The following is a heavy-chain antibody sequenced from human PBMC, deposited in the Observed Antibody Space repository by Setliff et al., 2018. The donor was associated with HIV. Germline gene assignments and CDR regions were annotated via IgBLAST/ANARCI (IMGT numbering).Heavy chain of an antibody. CDR3: ARGRYRSRWYASDHYYIDV. CDR1: GGSISSGDYY. Sequence: SKTLSLTCTVSGGSISSGDYYWSWIRQPPGKGLEWIGNIYDSESTYYNPSLKSRVTISVDTSKNQFSLKLRSVTAADTALYYCARGRYRSRWYASDHYYIDVWGKGTTVTVSS. J-gene: IGHJ6*03. D-gene: IGHD6-13*01. CDR2: IYDSEST. V-gene: IGHV4-30-4*08.